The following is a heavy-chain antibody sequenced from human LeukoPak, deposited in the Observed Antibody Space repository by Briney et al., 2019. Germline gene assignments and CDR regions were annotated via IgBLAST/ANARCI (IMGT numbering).Heavy chain of an antibody. Sequence: SQTLSLTCTVSGGSISSSGDYWSWIRQHPGKGLEWIGYIYYSGSTYYNPSLKSRVTISVDTSKNQFSLKLSSVTAADTAVYYCARAPRGHSSGYYFVYWGQGTLVTVSS. CDR3: ARAPRGHSSGYYFVY. J-gene: IGHJ4*02. V-gene: IGHV4-31*03. D-gene: IGHD5-18*01. CDR1: GGSISSSGDY. CDR2: IYYSGST.